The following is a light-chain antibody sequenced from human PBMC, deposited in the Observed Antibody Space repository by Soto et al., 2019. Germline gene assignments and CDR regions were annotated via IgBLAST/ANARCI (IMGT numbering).Light chain of an antibody. CDR1: SSDVGSYNL. V-gene: IGLV2-23*02. Sequence: QSALTQPASVSGSPGQSITISCTGTSSDVGSYNLVSWYQQHPGKAPKLMIYEVSKRPSGVSNRFSGCKSGNTASLTISGLQAEDEADYYCCSYAGSSTLWVFGGWTKLTVL. CDR3: CSYAGSSTLWV. J-gene: IGLJ3*02. CDR2: EVS.